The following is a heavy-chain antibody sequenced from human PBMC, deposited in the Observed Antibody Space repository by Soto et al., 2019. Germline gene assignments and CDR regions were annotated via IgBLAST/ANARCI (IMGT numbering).Heavy chain of an antibody. CDR3: AWTSYDPGYYYYGMDV. CDR2: ISAYNGNT. D-gene: IGHD5-12*01. CDR1: GYTFTSYG. J-gene: IGHJ6*02. V-gene: IGHV1-18*01. Sequence: ASVKVSCKASGYTFTSYGISWVRQAPGQGLERMGWISAYNGNTNNAQKLQGRVTMTTDTSTSTAYMELRSLRSDDTAVYYCAWTSYDPGYYYYGMDVWGQGTTVTVSS.